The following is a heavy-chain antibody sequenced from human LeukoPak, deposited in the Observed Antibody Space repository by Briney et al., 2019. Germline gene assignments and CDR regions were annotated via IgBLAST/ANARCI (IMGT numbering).Heavy chain of an antibody. D-gene: IGHD3-22*01. CDR2: ISSSSSYI. V-gene: IGHV3-21*04. Sequence: GGSLRLSCAASGFTFSSYSMNWVRQAPGKGLEWVSSISSSSSYIYYADSVKGRFTISRDNAKNSLYLQMNSLRAEDTALYYCAKDPSEYYDSSGYWDYWGQGTLVTVSP. J-gene: IGHJ4*02. CDR3: AKDPSEYYDSSGYWDY. CDR1: GFTFSSYS.